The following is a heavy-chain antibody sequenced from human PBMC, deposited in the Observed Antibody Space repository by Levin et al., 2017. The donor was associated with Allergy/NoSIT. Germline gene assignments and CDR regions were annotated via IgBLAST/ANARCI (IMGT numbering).Heavy chain of an antibody. D-gene: IGHD2-21*01. CDR1: GGSISSSSYY. J-gene: IGHJ2*01. CDR3: ARLVVGYWYFDL. CDR2: IYYSGST. V-gene: IGHV4-39*01. Sequence: SQTLSLTCTVSGGSISSSSYYWGWIRQPPGKGLEWIGSIYYSGSTYYNPSLKSRVTISVDTSKNQFSLKLSSVTAADTAVYYCARLVVGYWYFDLWGRGTLVTVSS.